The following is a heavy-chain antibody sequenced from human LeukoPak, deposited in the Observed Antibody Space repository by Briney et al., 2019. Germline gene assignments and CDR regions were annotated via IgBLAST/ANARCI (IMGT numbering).Heavy chain of an antibody. CDR2: IYYSGST. J-gene: IGHJ4*02. CDR3: ARIMTTVNLFDY. V-gene: IGHV4-39*01. D-gene: IGHD4-17*01. Sequence: SETLSLTCTVSGGSISSSSYYWGWIRQPPGKGLEWIGSIYYSGSTYYNPSLKSRVTISVDTSKNQFSLKLSSVTAADTAVHFCARIMTTVNLFDYWGQGTLVTVSS. CDR1: GGSISSSSYY.